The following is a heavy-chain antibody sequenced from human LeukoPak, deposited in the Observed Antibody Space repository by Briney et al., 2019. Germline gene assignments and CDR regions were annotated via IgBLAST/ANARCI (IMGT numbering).Heavy chain of an antibody. D-gene: IGHD3-10*01. CDR1: GFIFRSYW. CDR3: ARDYYGSGSYYPSNYYYGMDV. Sequence: PGGSLRLSCAASGFIFRSYWMSWVRQAPGKGLEWVANINPDGSEKNSVDFVKGRFTISRDNANNSLYLHMNSLRTEDTAVYFCARDYYGSGSYYPSNYYYGMDVWGQGTTVTVSS. J-gene: IGHJ6*02. CDR2: INPDGSEK. V-gene: IGHV3-7*01.